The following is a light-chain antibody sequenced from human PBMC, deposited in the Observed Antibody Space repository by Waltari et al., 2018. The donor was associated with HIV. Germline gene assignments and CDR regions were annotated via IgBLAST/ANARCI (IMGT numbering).Light chain of an antibody. Sequence: SYELTQPLSVSVALGQTARITCGGNNIGSKNVHWYQQKPGQAPVLVIYRDSNRPSGIPERFSGSNSGNTATLTISRAQAGDEADYYCQVWDSSTHVVFDGGTKLTVL. V-gene: IGLV3-9*01. CDR2: RDS. CDR1: NIGSKN. CDR3: QVWDSSTHVV. J-gene: IGLJ2*01.